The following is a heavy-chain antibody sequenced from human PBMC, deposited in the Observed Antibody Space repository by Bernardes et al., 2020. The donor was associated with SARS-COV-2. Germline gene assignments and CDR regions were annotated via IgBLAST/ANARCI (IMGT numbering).Heavy chain of an antibody. CDR1: GYTLTELS. D-gene: IGHD6-19*01. V-gene: IGHV1-24*01. CDR2: FDPEDGET. CDR3: ATSGGSSGWYRANWFDP. J-gene: IGHJ5*02. Sequence: ASVKVSCKVSGYTLTELSMHWVRQAPGKGLEWMGGFDPEDGETIYAQKFQGRVTMTEDTSTDTAYMELSSLRSEDTAVYYCATSGGSSGWYRANWFDPWGQGTLVTVS.